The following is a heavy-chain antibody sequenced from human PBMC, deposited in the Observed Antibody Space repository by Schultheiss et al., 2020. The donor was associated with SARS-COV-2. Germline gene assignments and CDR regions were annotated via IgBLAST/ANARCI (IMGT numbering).Heavy chain of an antibody. J-gene: IGHJ4*02. V-gene: IGHV3-66*02. CDR1: GFTVSSNY. Sequence: GGSLRLSCAASGFTVSSNYMSWVRQAPGKGLEWVSVIYSGGSTYYADSVKGRFTISRDNSKNTLYLQMNSLRAEDTAVYYCAKGHYGDYFDYWGQGTLVTVSS. CDR3: AKGHYGDYFDY. CDR2: IYSGGST. D-gene: IGHD4-17*01.